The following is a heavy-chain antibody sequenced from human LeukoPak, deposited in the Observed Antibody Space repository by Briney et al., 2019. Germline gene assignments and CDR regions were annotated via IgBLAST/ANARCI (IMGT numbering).Heavy chain of an antibody. CDR2: IYHSGST. D-gene: IGHD2-8*02. CDR1: GYSISSGYY. CDR3: ARHDSVWSYFDY. V-gene: IGHV4-38-2*02. Sequence: SETLSLTCTVSGYSISSGYYWGWIRQPPGKGLEWIGSIYHSGSTYYNPSLKSRVTISVDTSKNQFSLKLSSVTAADTAVYYCARHDSVWSYFDYWGQGTLVTVSS. J-gene: IGHJ4*02.